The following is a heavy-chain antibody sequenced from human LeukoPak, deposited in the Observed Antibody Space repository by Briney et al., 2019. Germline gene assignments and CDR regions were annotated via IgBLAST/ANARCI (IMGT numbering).Heavy chain of an antibody. D-gene: IGHD3-22*01. CDR3: ARVRVGNYYDSSGYYYDDY. Sequence: ASVKVSCKASGYTFTSYGISWVRQAPGQGLEWMGWISAYNGNTNYAQKLQGRGTITKETSNSTAYMELRSLRSDDTAVYYCARVRVGNYYDSSGYYYDDYWGQGTLVTVSS. V-gene: IGHV1-18*01. CDR2: ISAYNGNT. J-gene: IGHJ4*02. CDR1: GYTFTSYG.